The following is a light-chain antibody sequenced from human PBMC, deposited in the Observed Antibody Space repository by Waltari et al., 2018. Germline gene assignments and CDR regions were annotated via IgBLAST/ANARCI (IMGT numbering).Light chain of an antibody. J-gene: IGLJ2*01. CDR3: CSRAGSSVV. Sequence: RSVSGSPGQSVTISCTGTSGDVGDYNYVSWYQEQPGKAPRLTIYDVSERPSGVPDRFSASKSGNTASLTISGLQAEDEGSYHCCSRAGSSVVFGGGTKLTVL. CDR2: DVS. CDR1: SGDVGDYNY. V-gene: IGLV2-11*01.